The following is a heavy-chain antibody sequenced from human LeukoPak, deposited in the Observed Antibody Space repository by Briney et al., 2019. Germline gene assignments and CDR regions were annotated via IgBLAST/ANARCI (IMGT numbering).Heavy chain of an antibody. V-gene: IGHV3-48*01. CDR1: GFTFSSYS. J-gene: IGHJ3*02. D-gene: IGHD3-22*01. CDR3: ARDRRAWYYDSSGYPDAFDI. Sequence: GGSLRLSCAASGFTFSSYSMNWVRQAPWKGLEWVPSISSSSSTIYYADSVKGRFTISRDNAKNSLYLQMNSLRAEDTAVYYCARDRRAWYYDSSGYPDAFDIWGQGTMVTVSS. CDR2: ISSSSSTI.